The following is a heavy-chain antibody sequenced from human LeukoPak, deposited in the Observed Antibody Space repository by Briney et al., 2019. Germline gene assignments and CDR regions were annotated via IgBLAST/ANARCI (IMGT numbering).Heavy chain of an antibody. CDR1: GSSISSGYY. J-gene: IGHJ4*02. V-gene: IGHV4-38-2*02. CDR2: IYHSGST. CDR3: ARDQAD. Sequence: PSETLSLTCTVSGSSISSGYYWGWIRQPPGKGLEWIGSIYHSGSTYYNPSLKSRVTISVDTSKNQFSLKLSSVTAADTAVYYCARDQADWGQGTLVTVSS.